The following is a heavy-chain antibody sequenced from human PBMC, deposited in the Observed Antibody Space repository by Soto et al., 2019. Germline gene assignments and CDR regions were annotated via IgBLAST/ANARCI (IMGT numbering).Heavy chain of an antibody. CDR2: IYSGGST. J-gene: IGHJ6*02. CDR3: ARGRYATFYYYYYGMDV. D-gene: IGHD1-1*01. Sequence: EVQLVESGGGLIQPGGSLRLSCAASGFTVSSNYMSWVRQAPGKGLEWVSVIYSGGSTYYADSVKGRFTISRDNSKNTLYLQINSLRAEDTAVYYCARGRYATFYYYYYGMDVWGQGTTVTVSS. CDR1: GFTVSSNY. V-gene: IGHV3-53*01.